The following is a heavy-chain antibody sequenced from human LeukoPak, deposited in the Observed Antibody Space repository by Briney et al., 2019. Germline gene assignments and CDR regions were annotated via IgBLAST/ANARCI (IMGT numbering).Heavy chain of an antibody. Sequence: PGGSLRLSCAASGFTFSSYWMSWVRQAPGKWLEWVANIKQDGSEKYYVDSVKGRFIISRDNAKNSLYLQMNSLRAEDTALYYCATTSGTYYYDSSGYYASVQGLCDYWGQGTLVTVSS. CDR3: ATTSGTYYYDSSGYYASVQGLCDY. CDR2: IKQDGSEK. D-gene: IGHD3-22*01. V-gene: IGHV3-7*01. CDR1: GFTFSSYW. J-gene: IGHJ4*02.